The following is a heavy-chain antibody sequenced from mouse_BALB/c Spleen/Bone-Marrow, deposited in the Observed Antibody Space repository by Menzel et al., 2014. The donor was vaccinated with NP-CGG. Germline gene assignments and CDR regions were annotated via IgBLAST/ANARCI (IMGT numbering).Heavy chain of an antibody. V-gene: IGHV5-6*01. J-gene: IGHJ4*01. D-gene: IGHD1-1*01. CDR2: ISSGGSYT. Sequence: EVMLVESGGDLVKPGGPLKLSCAASGFTFSSYGMSWVRQTPDKRLEWVATISSGGSYTYYPDSVKGRFTISRDNAKNTLYLQMSSLKSEDTAMYYCASGNYYAMDYWGQGTSVTVSS. CDR1: GFTFSSYG. CDR3: ASGNYYAMDY.